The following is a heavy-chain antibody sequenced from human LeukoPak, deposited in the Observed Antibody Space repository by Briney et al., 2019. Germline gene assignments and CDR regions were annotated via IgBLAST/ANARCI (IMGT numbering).Heavy chain of an antibody. V-gene: IGHV3-9*01. CDR1: GFTFSSYA. CDR3: AKGRGATSFDY. CDR2: ISWNSGSI. Sequence: GGSLRLSCAASGFTFSSYAMSWVRQAPGKGLEWGSGISWNSGSIGYADSVKGRFTMSRDNAKNSLYLQMNSLRAEDTALYYCAKGRGATSFDYWGQGTLVTVSS. J-gene: IGHJ4*02. D-gene: IGHD1-26*01.